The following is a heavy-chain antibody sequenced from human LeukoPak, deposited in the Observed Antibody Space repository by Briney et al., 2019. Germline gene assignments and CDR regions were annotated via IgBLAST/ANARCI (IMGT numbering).Heavy chain of an antibody. CDR1: GFTFSSYA. CDR3: ARDSSWAFDI. CDR2: ISYDGSNK. J-gene: IGHJ3*02. D-gene: IGHD6-6*01. Sequence: PGGSLRLSCAASGFTFSSYAMHWVRQAPGKGLEWVAVISYDGSNKYYADSVKGRFTISRDNAKNSLSLQMDSLRAEDTAVYYCARDSSWAFDIWGQGTKVTVSS. V-gene: IGHV3-30-3*01.